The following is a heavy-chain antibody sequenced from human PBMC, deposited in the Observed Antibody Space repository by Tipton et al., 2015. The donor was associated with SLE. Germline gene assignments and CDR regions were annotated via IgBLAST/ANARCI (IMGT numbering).Heavy chain of an antibody. D-gene: IGHD6-13*01. Sequence: LRLSCAASGFTFSDYYMSWIRQPPGKGLEWIGYIYYSGSTNYNPSLKSRVTISVDTSKNRFSLKLSSVTAADTAVYYCAREGDSSSWYARGHYGMDVWGQGTTVTVSS. CDR1: GFTFSDYY. J-gene: IGHJ6*02. V-gene: IGHV4-59*12. CDR3: AREGDSSSWYARGHYGMDV. CDR2: IYYSGST.